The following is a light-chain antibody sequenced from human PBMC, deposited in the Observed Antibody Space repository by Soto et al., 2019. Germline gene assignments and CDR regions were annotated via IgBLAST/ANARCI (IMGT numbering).Light chain of an antibody. CDR3: QQNYDVPYT. CDR1: PSIGSY. Sequence: HLTQAPSLLSASVGDRVTITCRASPSIGSYLNWYQHKPGEAPKLLIFAADTLKSGVPSRFSGSGLNKEFTLTVTSLQPEDFATYYCQQNYDVPYTFGLGTRVEIK. CDR2: AAD. J-gene: IGKJ2*01. V-gene: IGKV1-39*01.